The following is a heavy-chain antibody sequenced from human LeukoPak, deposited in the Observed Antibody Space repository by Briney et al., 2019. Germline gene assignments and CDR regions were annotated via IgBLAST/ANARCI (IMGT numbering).Heavy chain of an antibody. J-gene: IGHJ3*02. CDR2: IYSGGST. CDR1: GFTVSSNY. CDR3: ASIIEMATMGPGLGAFDI. D-gene: IGHD5-24*01. Sequence: GGSLRLSCAASGFTVSSNYMSWVRQAPGKGLEWVSVIYSGGSTYYADSVKGRFTISRHNSKNTLYLQMNSLRAEDTAVYYCASIIEMATMGPGLGAFDIWGQGTMVTVSS. V-gene: IGHV3-53*04.